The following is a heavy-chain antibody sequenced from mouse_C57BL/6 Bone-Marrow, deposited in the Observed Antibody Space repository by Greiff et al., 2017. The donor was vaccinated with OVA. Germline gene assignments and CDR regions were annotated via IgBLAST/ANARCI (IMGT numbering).Heavy chain of an antibody. D-gene: IGHD1-1*01. Sequence: QVQLQQPGAELVMPGASVKLSCKASGYTFTSYWMHWVKQRPGQGLEWIGEIDPSDSYTNYNQKFKGKSTLTVDKSSSTAYMQLRSLTSEDSAVYYCASSYYCGWFFAYWGQGTLVTVSA. CDR2: IDPSDSYT. CDR3: ASSYYCGWFFAY. CDR1: GYTFTSYW. J-gene: IGHJ3*01. V-gene: IGHV1-69*01.